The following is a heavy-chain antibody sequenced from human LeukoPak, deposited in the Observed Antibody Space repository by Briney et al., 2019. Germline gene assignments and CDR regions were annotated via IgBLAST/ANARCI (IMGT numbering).Heavy chain of an antibody. CDR3: ARAGYSKDDAFDI. V-gene: IGHV3-66*01. CDR2: IYSGGST. CDR1: GFTFSSYA. J-gene: IGHJ3*02. D-gene: IGHD3-9*01. Sequence: GGSLRLSCAASGFTFSSYAMGWVRQAPGKGLEWVSVIYSGGSTYYADSVKGRFTISRDNSKNTLYLQMNSLRAEDTAVYYCARAGYSKDDAFDIWGQGTMVTVSS.